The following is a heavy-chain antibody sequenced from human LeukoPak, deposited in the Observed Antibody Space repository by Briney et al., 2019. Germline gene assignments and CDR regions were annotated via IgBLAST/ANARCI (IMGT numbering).Heavy chain of an antibody. V-gene: IGHV1-2*02. Sequence: GASVKVSCKASGYTFTGYYMHWVRQAPGQGLEWMGWINPNSGGTNYAQKFQGRVTMTRDTSISTAYMELSRLRSDDTAVYYCAREAVAARQMRWFDPWGQGTLVTVSS. J-gene: IGHJ5*02. CDR1: GYTFTGYY. CDR3: AREAVAARQMRWFDP. CDR2: INPNSGGT. D-gene: IGHD6-6*01.